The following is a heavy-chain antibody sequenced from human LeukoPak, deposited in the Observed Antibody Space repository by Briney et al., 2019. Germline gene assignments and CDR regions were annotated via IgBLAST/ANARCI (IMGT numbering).Heavy chain of an antibody. Sequence: GGSLRLSCAASGFTFSSYGMNWVRQAPGKGLEWVSYISDSAGIKTYADSVKGRFTISRDNDKNTLSLQMNSLRAEDTAVYYCARGRYSRDLGYWGQGALVTVSS. D-gene: IGHD1-26*01. J-gene: IGHJ4*02. CDR1: GFTFSSYG. CDR3: ARGRYSRDLGY. CDR2: ISDSAGIK. V-gene: IGHV3-48*03.